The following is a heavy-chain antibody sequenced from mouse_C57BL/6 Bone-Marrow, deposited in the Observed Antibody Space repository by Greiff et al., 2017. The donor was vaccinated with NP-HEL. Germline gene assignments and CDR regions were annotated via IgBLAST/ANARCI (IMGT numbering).Heavy chain of an antibody. CDR2: IYPGHGDT. CDR1: GYTFTSYN. V-gene: IGHV1-12*01. CDR3: ARREDYDGTGYFDY. Sequence: QVQLQQSGAELVRPGASVKMSCKASGYTFTSYNMHWVKQTPRQGLEWIGAIYPGHGDTSYNQKFKGKATLTVDKSSSTAYMQLSSLTSEDSAVYFCARREDYDGTGYFDYWGQGTTLTVSS. D-gene: IGHD2-4*01. J-gene: IGHJ2*01.